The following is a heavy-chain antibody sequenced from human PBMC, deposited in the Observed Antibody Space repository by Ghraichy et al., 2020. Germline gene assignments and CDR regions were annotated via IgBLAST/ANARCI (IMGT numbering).Heavy chain of an antibody. V-gene: IGHV4-59*01. CDR3: ARATSGTGPDY. Sequence: SETLSLTCTVSGGSISSYTWSWIRQPPGKGLAWIGYIYNSGSTNYNPSLKSRVTISADTSKNQFSLKLNSVTAADTAVYYCARATSGTGPDYWGQGTLVTVSS. J-gene: IGHJ4*01. CDR1: GGSISSYT. D-gene: IGHD6-13*01. CDR2: IYNSGST.